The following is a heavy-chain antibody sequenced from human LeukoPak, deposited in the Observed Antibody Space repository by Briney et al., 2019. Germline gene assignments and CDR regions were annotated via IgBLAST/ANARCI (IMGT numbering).Heavy chain of an antibody. V-gene: IGHV1-69*06. CDR3: ARVPRRPITTIISEY. D-gene: IGHD3-22*01. CDR1: GGTFSSYA. Sequence: GASVKVSCKASGGTFSSYAISWVRQAPGQGLEWMGGIIPIFGTANYAQKFQGRVTITADKSTSTAYMELSSLRSEDTAVYYCARVPRRPITTIISEYWGQGTLVTVSS. J-gene: IGHJ4*02. CDR2: IIPIFGTA.